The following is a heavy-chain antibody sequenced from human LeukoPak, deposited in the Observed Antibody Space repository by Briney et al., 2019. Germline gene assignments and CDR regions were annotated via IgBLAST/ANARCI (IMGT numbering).Heavy chain of an antibody. CDR3: ARHLGIAVAGTVAPDY. J-gene: IGHJ4*02. Sequence: LGESLKISCKGSGYSFTSYWIGWVRQMPGKGLECMGIIYPSDSDTRYSPSFQGQVTISADKSISTAYLQWSSLKASDTAMYYCARHLGIAVAGTVAPDYWGQGTLVTVSS. D-gene: IGHD6-19*01. CDR1: GYSFTSYW. V-gene: IGHV5-51*01. CDR2: IYPSDSDT.